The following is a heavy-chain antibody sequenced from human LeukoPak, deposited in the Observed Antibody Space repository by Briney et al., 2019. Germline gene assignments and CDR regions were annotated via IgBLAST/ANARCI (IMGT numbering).Heavy chain of an antibody. D-gene: IGHD6-19*01. CDR1: GGSFSGYY. CDR3: AGKAVAGPYFDY. V-gene: IGHV4-34*01. J-gene: IGHJ4*02. CDR2: INHSGST. Sequence: SETLSPTCAVYGGSFSGYYWSWIRQPPGKGLEWIGEINHSGSTNYNPSLRSRVTISVDTSKNQFSLKLTSVTAADTAVYYCAGKAVAGPYFDYWGQGTLVTVSS.